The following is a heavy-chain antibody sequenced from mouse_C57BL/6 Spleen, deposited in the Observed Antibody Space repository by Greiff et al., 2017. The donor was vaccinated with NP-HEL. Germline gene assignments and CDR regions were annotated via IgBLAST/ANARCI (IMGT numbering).Heavy chain of an antibody. CDR2: IYPGDGDT. D-gene: IGHD2-1*01. CDR3: ARSGDGNSFYAMDY. CDR1: GYAFSSYW. Sequence: VKLVESGAELVKPGASVKISCKASGYAFSSYWMNWVKQRPGKGLEWIGQIYPGDGDTNYNGKFKGKATLTADKSSSTAYMQLSSLTSEDSAVYFCARSGDGNSFYAMDYWGQGTSVTVSS. V-gene: IGHV1-80*01. J-gene: IGHJ4*01.